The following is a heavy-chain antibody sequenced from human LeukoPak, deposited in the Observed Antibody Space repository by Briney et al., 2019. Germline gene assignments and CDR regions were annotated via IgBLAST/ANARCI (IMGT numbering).Heavy chain of an antibody. CDR1: GGTFSSYA. Sequence: SVKVSCKASGGTFSSYAISWVRQAPGQGLEWMGRIIPIFGTANYARKFQGRVTITTDESTSTAYMELSSLRSEDTAVYYCARDGHNGVWMPTPTSNWFDPWGQGTLVTVSS. CDR3: ARDGHNGVWMPTPTSNWFDP. J-gene: IGHJ5*02. V-gene: IGHV1-69*05. CDR2: IIPIFGTA. D-gene: IGHD2-8*01.